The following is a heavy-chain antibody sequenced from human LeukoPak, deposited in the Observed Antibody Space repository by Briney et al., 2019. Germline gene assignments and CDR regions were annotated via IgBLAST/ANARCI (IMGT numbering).Heavy chain of an antibody. J-gene: IGHJ4*02. CDR2: INAGNGNT. Sequence: ASVKVSFKASGYTLTSYAMHWVRQAPGQRLEWMGWINAGNGNTKYSQKFQGRVTITRDTSASTAYMELSSLRSEDTAVYYCAITAVAGTLGFDYCGQGTLVTVSS. V-gene: IGHV1-3*01. CDR1: GYTLTSYA. D-gene: IGHD6-19*01. CDR3: AITAVAGTLGFDY.